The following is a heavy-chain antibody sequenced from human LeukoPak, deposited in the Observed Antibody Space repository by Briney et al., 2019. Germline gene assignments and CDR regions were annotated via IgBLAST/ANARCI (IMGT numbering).Heavy chain of an antibody. V-gene: IGHV3-9*01. D-gene: IGHD6-13*01. CDR2: ISWNSGSI. Sequence: GRSLRLSCAASGFTFDDYAMHWVRQAPGKGLEWVSGISWNSGSIGYADPVKGRFTISRDNAKNSLYLQMNSLRAEDTALYYCAKARGLQTAGLDYWGQGTLVTVSS. CDR3: AKARGLQTAGLDY. CDR1: GFTFDDYA. J-gene: IGHJ4*02.